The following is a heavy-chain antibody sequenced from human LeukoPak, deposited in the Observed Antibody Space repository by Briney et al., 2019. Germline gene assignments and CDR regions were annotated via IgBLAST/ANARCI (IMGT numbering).Heavy chain of an antibody. D-gene: IGHD4-17*01. Sequence: GGSLRLSCVASGFTLSKVWMSWVRQAPGKGLEWVGRIKTKTDGGTTGYAAPVRGRFTISRDDSEDTLYLQMNSLKTEDTAVYYCTTVDYGDLTPAASSDYWGQGTLVTVSS. CDR1: GFTLSKVW. V-gene: IGHV3-15*01. J-gene: IGHJ4*02. CDR2: IKTKTDGGTT. CDR3: TTVDYGDLTPAASSDY.